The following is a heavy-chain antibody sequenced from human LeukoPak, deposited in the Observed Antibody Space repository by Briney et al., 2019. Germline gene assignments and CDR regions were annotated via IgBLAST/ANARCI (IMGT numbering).Heavy chain of an antibody. CDR2: ISGSSSTI. CDR1: GFTFSSYS. Sequence: GGSLRLSCAASGFTFSSYSMNWVRQAPGKGLEWGSYISGSSSTIYYADSVKGRFTISRDNSKNTLYLQMNSLRAEDTAVYYCARGVGIWGQGTMVTVSS. J-gene: IGHJ3*02. D-gene: IGHD3-16*01. CDR3: ARGVGI. V-gene: IGHV3-48*01.